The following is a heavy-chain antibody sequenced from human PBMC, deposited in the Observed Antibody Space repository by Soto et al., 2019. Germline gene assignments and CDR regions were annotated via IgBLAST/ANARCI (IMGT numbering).Heavy chain of an antibody. Sequence: SETLSLTCTVSGGSISSYYWSWIRQPPGKGLEWIGYIYYSGSTNYNPSLKSRVTISVDTSKNQFSLKLSSVTAADTAVYYCARYRFSSSGYYYYVMDVRAQRAAVPVSS. CDR3: ARYRFSSSGYYYYVMDV. V-gene: IGHV4-59*01. CDR2: IYYSGST. D-gene: IGHD6-13*01. J-gene: IGHJ6*02. CDR1: GGSISSYY.